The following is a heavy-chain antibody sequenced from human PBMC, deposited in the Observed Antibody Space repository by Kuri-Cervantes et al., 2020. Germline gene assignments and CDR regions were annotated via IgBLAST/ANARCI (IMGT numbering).Heavy chain of an antibody. CDR1: GFTFDDYA. D-gene: IGHD7-27*01. V-gene: IGHV3-9*01. CDR3: ARFGELGSFDY. J-gene: IGHJ4*02. Sequence: LSLTCAASGFTFDDYAMHWVRQAPGKGLEWVSGISWNSGSIGYADSVKGRFTISRDNAKNSLYLQMNSLRAEDTAVYYCARFGELGSFDYWGQGTLVTVSS. CDR2: ISWNSGSI.